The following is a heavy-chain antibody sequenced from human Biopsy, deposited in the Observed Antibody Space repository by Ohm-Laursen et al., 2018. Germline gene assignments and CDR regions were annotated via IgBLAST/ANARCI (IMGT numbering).Heavy chain of an antibody. CDR3: AADADGYYTEFDY. D-gene: IGHD3-3*01. CDR2: IAPILGHL. Sequence: SSVKVSCKASGGPSSNYAFSWVRQAPGQGLEWVGRIAPILGHLNYAQRFQGRVSITADKSTTYVYMELSSLTSGDTAVYYCAADADGYYTEFDYWGPGTLVTVSS. J-gene: IGHJ4*02. V-gene: IGHV1-69*04. CDR1: GGPSSNYA.